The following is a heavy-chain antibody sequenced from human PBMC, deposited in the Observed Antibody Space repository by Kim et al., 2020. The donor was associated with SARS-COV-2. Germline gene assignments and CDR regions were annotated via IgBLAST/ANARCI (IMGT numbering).Heavy chain of an antibody. Sequence: GGSLRLSCAASGFTFGIYAMSWVRQAPGKGLEWVSTIGGIYGATFYAGSVKGRFTISRDNSKNTLYLQMTSLRTEDTAMYYCARRPGTAAVGTANFDPWGKGTLVTVSS. CDR1: GFTFGIYA. CDR3: ARRPGTAAVGTANFDP. J-gene: IGHJ5*02. D-gene: IGHD6-13*01. V-gene: IGHV3-23*01. CDR2: IGGIYGAT.